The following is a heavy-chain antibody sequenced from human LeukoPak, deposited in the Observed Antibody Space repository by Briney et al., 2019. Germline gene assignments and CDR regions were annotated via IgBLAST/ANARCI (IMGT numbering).Heavy chain of an antibody. Sequence: TSETLSLTCTVSSGSISSGDYYWSWIRQPPGKGVEWIGYIYYSGSTYYNPSLKSRVTISVDTSKNQFSLKLSSVTAADTAVYYCARGHDYGDYFDYWGQGTLVTVSS. CDR2: IYYSGST. V-gene: IGHV4-30-4*08. D-gene: IGHD4-17*01. CDR1: SGSISSGDYY. J-gene: IGHJ4*02. CDR3: ARGHDYGDYFDY.